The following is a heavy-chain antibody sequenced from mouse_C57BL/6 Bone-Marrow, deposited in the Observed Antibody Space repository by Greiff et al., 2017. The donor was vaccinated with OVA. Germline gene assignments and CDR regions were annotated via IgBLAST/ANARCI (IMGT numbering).Heavy chain of an antibody. CDR3: AAGNPDY. CDR2: IDPSDSYT. J-gene: IGHJ2*01. Sequence: QVQLQQPGAELVMPGASVKLSCKASGYTFTSYWMHWVKQRPGQGLEWIGEIDPSDSYTNYNQKFNGKSTLTVDKSSSTAYMQLSSLTSEDSAVYYCAAGNPDYWGQGTTLTVSS. CDR1: GYTFTSYW. V-gene: IGHV1-69*01.